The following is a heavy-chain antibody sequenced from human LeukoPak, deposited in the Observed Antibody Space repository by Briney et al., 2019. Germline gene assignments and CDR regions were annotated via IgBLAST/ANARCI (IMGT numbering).Heavy chain of an antibody. CDR3: PRTTTKYNTYDY. CDR2: IYYSGST. CDR1: GGAIRGSY. D-gene: IGHD4-17*01. V-gene: IGHV4-59*01. J-gene: IGHJ4*02. Sequence: AETLSLTCTVSGGAIRGSYWSWIRQPPGKGLECIGYIYYSGSTDYNPSLKSRVTISVDTSKNQSSLKLNSTTAADTAVYYCPRTTTKYNTYDYWGQGTLVTVSS.